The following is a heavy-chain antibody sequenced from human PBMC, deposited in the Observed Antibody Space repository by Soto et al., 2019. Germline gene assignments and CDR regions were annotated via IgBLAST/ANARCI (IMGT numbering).Heavy chain of an antibody. V-gene: IGHV3-23*01. CDR3: AKDRAYDSSGYYLD. CDR2: ISGSGGST. Sequence: EVQLLESGGGLVQPGGSLRLSCAASGFTFSSYAMSWVRQAPGKGLEWVSAISGSGGSTYYADSVKARLTISRDNSKNTLYLQMNSPRAEDTAVYYCAKDRAYDSSGYYLDWGQGTLVTVSS. CDR1: GFTFSSYA. J-gene: IGHJ4*02. D-gene: IGHD3-22*01.